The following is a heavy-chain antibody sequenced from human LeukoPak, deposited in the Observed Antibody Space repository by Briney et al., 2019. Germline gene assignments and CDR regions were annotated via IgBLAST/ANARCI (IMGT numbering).Heavy chain of an antibody. Sequence: GASVKVSCKTSGYSFILYGISWVRQAPGQGPEWMGWISTSTGDTKYTLRFQGRVTLTTDTSTSTAYMELSSLRSDDTAVYYCARDDNYGIFVNVDYWGQGTLVTVSS. CDR2: ISTSTGDT. D-gene: IGHD4-11*01. J-gene: IGHJ4*02. V-gene: IGHV1-18*01. CDR3: ARDDNYGIFVNVDY. CDR1: GYSFILYG.